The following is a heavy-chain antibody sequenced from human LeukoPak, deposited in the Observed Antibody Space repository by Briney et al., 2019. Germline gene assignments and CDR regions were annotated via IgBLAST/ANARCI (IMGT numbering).Heavy chain of an antibody. CDR3: ARDRRTTVTPPGY. V-gene: IGHV1-18*04. D-gene: IGHD4-17*01. Sequence: ASVNVSCKASGYTFTGYYLHWVRQAPGQRLEWMGWISAYNGNTNYAQKLQGRVTMTTDTSTSTAYMELKSLRSDDTAVYYCARDRRTTVTPPGYWGQGTLVTVSS. CDR2: ISAYNGNT. J-gene: IGHJ4*02. CDR1: GYTFTGYY.